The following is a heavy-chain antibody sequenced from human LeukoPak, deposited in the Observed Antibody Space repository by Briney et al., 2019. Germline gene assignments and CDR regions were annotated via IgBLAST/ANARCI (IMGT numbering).Heavy chain of an antibody. CDR3: AKAYSGSYSYFDY. Sequence: GGSLRLSCAASVFTFSSYAMSWVRQPPGKGLEWVSAISGSGGSTYYADSVKGRFTISRDNSKNTLYLQMNSLRAEDTAVYYCAKAYSGSYSYFDYWGQGTLVTVSS. D-gene: IGHD1-26*01. J-gene: IGHJ4*02. CDR1: VFTFSSYA. V-gene: IGHV3-23*01. CDR2: ISGSGGST.